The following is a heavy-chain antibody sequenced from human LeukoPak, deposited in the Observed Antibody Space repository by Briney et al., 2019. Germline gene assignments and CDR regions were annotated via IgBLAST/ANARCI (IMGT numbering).Heavy chain of an antibody. V-gene: IGHV3-33*08. CDR2: IWYDGSNK. CDR3: ARAPGGTRRHYYYYYGMDV. CDR1: GFTFSSYA. J-gene: IGHJ6*02. D-gene: IGHD1-14*01. Sequence: GGSLRLPCAASGFTFSSYAMHWVRQAPGRGLEWVAVIWYDGSNKYYADSVKGRFTISRDNSKNTLYLQMNSLRAEGTAVYYCARAPGGTRRHYYYYYGMDVWGRGTTVTVSS.